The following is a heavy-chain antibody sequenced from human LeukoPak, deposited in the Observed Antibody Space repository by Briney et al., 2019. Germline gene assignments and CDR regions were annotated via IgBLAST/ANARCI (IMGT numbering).Heavy chain of an antibody. V-gene: IGHV4-34*01. Sequence: PSETLSLTCTVSGGSISSYYWSWIRQPPGKGLEWIAEIYHDGNTNYNPSLKSRVTISVDTSNNHFSLKLTSVTAADTAVYYCARLDISTTWYAFDYWGQGTLVTVSS. CDR3: ARLDISTTWYAFDY. J-gene: IGHJ4*02. CDR2: IYHDGNT. CDR1: GGSISSYY. D-gene: IGHD5-12*01.